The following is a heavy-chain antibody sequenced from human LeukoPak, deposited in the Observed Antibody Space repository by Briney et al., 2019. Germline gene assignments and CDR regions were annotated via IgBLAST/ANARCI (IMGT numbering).Heavy chain of an antibody. J-gene: IGHJ4*02. V-gene: IGHV1-2*06. D-gene: IGHD6-6*01. CDR3: AREGRGRYSSSSGELDY. Sequence: ASVKVSCKASGYTFTGYYMHWVRQAPGQGLEWMGRINPNSGGTNYAQKFQGRVTMTRDTSISTAYMELSRLRSDDTAVYYCAREGRGRYSSSSGELDYWGQGTLVTVSS. CDR1: GYTFTGYY. CDR2: INPNSGGT.